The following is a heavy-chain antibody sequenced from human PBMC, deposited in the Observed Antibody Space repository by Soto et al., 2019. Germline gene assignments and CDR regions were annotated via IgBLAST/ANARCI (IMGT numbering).Heavy chain of an antibody. CDR2: IRSKPNNYST. V-gene: IGHV3-73*02. CDR3: AGDVYYNMDV. D-gene: IGHD3-10*01. Sequence: EVQLVESGGGLVHPGGSLKLSCAASGFPFNGSAMHWVRQASGKGLEWVGRIRSKPNNYSTAYAASLKGRLTISRDDSKTTAYLQTKSLKSEDTGVYYCAGDVYYNMDVWGQATTVTVSS. J-gene: IGHJ6*02. CDR1: GFPFNGSA.